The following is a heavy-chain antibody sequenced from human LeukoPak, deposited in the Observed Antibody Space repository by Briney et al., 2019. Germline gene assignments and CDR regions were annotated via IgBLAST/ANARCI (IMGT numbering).Heavy chain of an antibody. CDR2: IYYSGST. Sequence: PSETLSLTCTVSGGSISSYYWSWIRQPPGKGLEWIGYIYYSGSTYYNPSLKSRVTISVDTSKNQFSLKLSSVTAADTAVYYCARESSGWTKAFDYWGQGTLVTVSS. CDR1: GGSISSYY. V-gene: IGHV4-59*12. D-gene: IGHD6-19*01. J-gene: IGHJ4*02. CDR3: ARESSGWTKAFDY.